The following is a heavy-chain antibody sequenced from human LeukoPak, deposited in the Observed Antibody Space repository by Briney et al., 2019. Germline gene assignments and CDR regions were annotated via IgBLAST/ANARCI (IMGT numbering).Heavy chain of an antibody. V-gene: IGHV3-30*04. Sequence: PGGSLRLSCAASGFSFSTYSMSWVRQAPGKGLEWVAVISYDGSNKYYADSVKGRFTISRDNSKNTLYLQMNSLRAEDTAVYYCARDGTQLPDIYYYYYYMDVWGKGTTVTVSS. CDR3: ARDGTQLPDIYYYYYYMDV. J-gene: IGHJ6*03. D-gene: IGHD2-2*01. CDR2: ISYDGSNK. CDR1: GFSFSTYS.